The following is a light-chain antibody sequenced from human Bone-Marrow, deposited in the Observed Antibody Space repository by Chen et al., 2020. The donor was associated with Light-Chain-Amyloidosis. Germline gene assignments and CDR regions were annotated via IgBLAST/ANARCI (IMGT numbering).Light chain of an antibody. CDR2: EVT. CDR1: SSDVGGDNP. CDR3: SSYTITNTLV. V-gene: IGLV2-14*01. Sequence: QSALPQPASLSGSPGQSITISCTGTSSDVGGDNPVSWYQQHPDKAPKLMIYEVTNRHSWVPDRFSGSKSDNTASLTISGLQTEDEADYFCSSYTITNTLVFGSGTRVTVL. J-gene: IGLJ1*01.